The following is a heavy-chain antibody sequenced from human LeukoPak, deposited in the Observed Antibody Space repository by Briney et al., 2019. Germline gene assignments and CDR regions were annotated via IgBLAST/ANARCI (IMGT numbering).Heavy chain of an antibody. CDR2: ISLSEVT. Sequence: SETLSLTCGVSGGSISSTNWWSWVRQPPGQGLEFIGEISLSEVTNYNPSLKSRVPMSLDRSKHHLSLTLTSVTAADTAVYYCSRESGAFSPFGYWGQGTLVTVS. V-gene: IGHV4-4*02. D-gene: IGHD1-26*01. CDR1: GGSISSTNW. J-gene: IGHJ4*02. CDR3: SRESGAFSPFGY.